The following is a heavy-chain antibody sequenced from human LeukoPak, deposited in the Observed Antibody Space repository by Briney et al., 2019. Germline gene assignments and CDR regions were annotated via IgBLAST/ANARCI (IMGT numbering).Heavy chain of an antibody. J-gene: IGHJ4*02. CDR1: GFTFSTHG. CDR3: ARDIENSGFNLDY. V-gene: IGHV3-33*01. CDR2: IWHDGGRK. Sequence: GGSLRLSCVVSGFTFSTHGFHWVRQAPGKGLEWVSVIWHDGGRKEYADSVRGRFTISRDNSNLYLQMNSLGAEDTAFYSCARDIENSGFNLDYWGQGTPVTVSS. D-gene: IGHD5-12*01.